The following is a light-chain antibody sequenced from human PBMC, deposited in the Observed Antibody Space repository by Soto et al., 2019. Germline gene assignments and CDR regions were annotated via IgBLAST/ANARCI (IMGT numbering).Light chain of an antibody. J-gene: IGLJ1*01. CDR2: DVS. CDR3: SSYTTSNTRQIV. CDR1: SSDVGGYNY. Sequence: QSVLTQPASVSGSPGPSITISCTGTSSDVGGYNYVSWYQHHPGKAPKLMIFDVSNRPSGVSNRFSGSKSGNTASLTISGLQPEDEADYHCSSYTTSNTRQIVFGTGTKVTVL. V-gene: IGLV2-14*03.